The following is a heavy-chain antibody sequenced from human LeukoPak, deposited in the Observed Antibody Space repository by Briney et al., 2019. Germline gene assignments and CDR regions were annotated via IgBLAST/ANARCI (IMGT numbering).Heavy chain of an antibody. CDR1: GGSFSGYY. J-gene: IGHJ5*02. D-gene: IGHD6-6*01. CDR3: ARGLSKVAARRGSWFDH. CDR2: INHSGST. Sequence: SETLSLTCAVHGGSFSGYYWSWIRQPPGKGLERIGEINHSGSTNYNASLKSRVTISVETSKNQFSLKLSSVTAADTAVYYCARGLSKVAARRGSWFDHWGQGTLVTVSS. V-gene: IGHV4-34*01.